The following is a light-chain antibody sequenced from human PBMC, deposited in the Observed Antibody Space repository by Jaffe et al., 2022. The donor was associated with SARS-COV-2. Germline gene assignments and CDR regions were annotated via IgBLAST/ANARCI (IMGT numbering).Light chain of an antibody. J-gene: IGLJ3*02. V-gene: IGLV2-11*01. CDR3: YSYADSFTWV. Sequence: QSALTQPRSVSGSPGQSVTISCTGTSSDVGGFNYVSWYQHHPGRAPKLMIYEVTKRPSGVPDRFSGSKSGNTASLTISGLQADDEADYYCYSYADSFTWVFGGGTKLTVL. CDR2: EVT. CDR1: SSDVGGFNY.